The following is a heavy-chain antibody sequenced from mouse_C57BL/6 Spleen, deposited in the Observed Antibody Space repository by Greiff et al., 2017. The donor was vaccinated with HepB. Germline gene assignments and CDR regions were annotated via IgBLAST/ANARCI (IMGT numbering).Heavy chain of an antibody. V-gene: IGHV1-52*01. Sequence: VQLQQSGAELVRPGSSVKLSCKASGYTFTSYWMHWVKQRPIQGLEWIGNIDPSDSETHYNQKFKDKATLTVDKSSSTAYMQLSSLTSEDSAVYYCARVYYGSNYLDYWGQGTTLTVAA. CDR1: GYTFTSYW. CDR2: IDPSDSET. J-gene: IGHJ2*01. CDR3: ARVYYGSNYLDY. D-gene: IGHD1-1*01.